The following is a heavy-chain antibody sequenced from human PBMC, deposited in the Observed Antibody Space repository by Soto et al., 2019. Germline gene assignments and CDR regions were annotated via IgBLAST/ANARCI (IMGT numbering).Heavy chain of an antibody. J-gene: IGHJ6*03. CDR2: ISSSSSYI. V-gene: IGHV3-21*01. D-gene: IGHD3-10*01. Sequence: EVQLVESGGGLVKPGGSLRLSCAASGFTFSRYSMNWVRQAPGKGLEWVSSISSSSSYIYYADSVKGRFTIPRDNAKNSLYLQMNSLRAEDTAVYYCARRASRGRYYYMDVWGKGTTVTVSS. CDR1: GFTFSRYS. CDR3: ARRASRGRYYYMDV.